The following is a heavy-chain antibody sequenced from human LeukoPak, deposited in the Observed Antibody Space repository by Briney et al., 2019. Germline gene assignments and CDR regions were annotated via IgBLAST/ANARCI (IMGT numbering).Heavy chain of an antibody. Sequence: SQTLSLTCTVSGGSISSGDYYWSWIRQPPGKGLEWIGYIYYSGSTYYNPSLKSRVTISVDTSKNQFSLKLSSVTAADTAVYYCASSHCSGGSCYWSAEYFQHWGQGTLVTVSS. J-gene: IGHJ1*01. D-gene: IGHD2-15*01. CDR1: GGSISSGDYY. CDR2: IYYSGST. CDR3: ASSHCSGGSCYWSAEYFQH. V-gene: IGHV4-30-4*01.